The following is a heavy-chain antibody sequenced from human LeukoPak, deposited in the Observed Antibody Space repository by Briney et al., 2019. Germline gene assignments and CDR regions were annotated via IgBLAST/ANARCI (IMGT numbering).Heavy chain of an antibody. D-gene: IGHD3-22*01. Sequence: SETLSLTCAVYGGSFSGYYWSWIRQPPGKGLEWIGSIYCSGSTYYNPSLKSRVTISVDTSKNQFSLKLSSVTAADTAVYYCAVNYYDSSGYYFDYWGQGTLVTVSS. V-gene: IGHV4-34*01. J-gene: IGHJ4*02. CDR3: AVNYYDSSGYYFDY. CDR2: IYCSGST. CDR1: GGSFSGYY.